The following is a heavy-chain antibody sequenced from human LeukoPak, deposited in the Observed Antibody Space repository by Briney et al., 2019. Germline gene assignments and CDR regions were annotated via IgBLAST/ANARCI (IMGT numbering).Heavy chain of an antibody. Sequence: PSETLSLTCAVSGXSISSYYWSWIRQPPGKGLEWIGYIYYSGSTNYNPSLKSRVTISVDTSKNQFSLKLSSVTAADTAVYYCARDQAPTGGYWYFDLWGRGTLVTVSS. D-gene: IGHD7-27*01. CDR1: GXSISSYY. CDR2: IYYSGST. CDR3: ARDQAPTGGYWYFDL. J-gene: IGHJ2*01. V-gene: IGHV4-59*01.